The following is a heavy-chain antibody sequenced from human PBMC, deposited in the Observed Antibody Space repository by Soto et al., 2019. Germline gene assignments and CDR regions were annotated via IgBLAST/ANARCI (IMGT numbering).Heavy chain of an antibody. CDR3: ARADYYYYGMDV. V-gene: IGHV3-21*01. CDR2: ISSSSNYI. J-gene: IGHJ6*02. Sequence: GGSLRLSCAASGFTFNAYYMNWIRQAPGKGLEWLSSISSSSNYIYYADSVKGRFTISRDNAKNSLYLQMNSLRAEDTAVYYCARADYYYYGMDVWGQGTTVTVSS. CDR1: GFTFNAYY.